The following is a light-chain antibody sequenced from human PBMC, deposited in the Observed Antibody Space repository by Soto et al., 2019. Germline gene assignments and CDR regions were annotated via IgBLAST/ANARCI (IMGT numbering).Light chain of an antibody. CDR1: QSVSSSF. J-gene: IGKJ4*01. CDR3: QQYGSSPPLT. Sequence: EFVLTQSPGTLSLSPGERATLSCRASQSVSSSFLAWYQQKPGQAPRILIYGASTRATGIPDRFSGSGYGTDFTLTISRMETEDFAVYYCQQYGSSPPLTFGGGTKVEIK. CDR2: GAS. V-gene: IGKV3-20*01.